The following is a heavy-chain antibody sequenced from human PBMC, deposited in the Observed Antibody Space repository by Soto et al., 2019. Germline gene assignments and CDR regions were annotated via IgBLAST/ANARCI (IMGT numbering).Heavy chain of an antibody. CDR2: ISHDGNFE. J-gene: IGHJ6*02. D-gene: IGHD3-16*01. Sequence: QLQLVESGGNVVQPGRSLRLSCAASGFTFTTYAMHWVRQAPGTGLEWLAIISHDGNFEYYADSVKGRFTISRDDSKNTIYLQMNSLRGDDSGVYFCARGGVMSAALSFGMDVWGQGTTVSVSS. CDR1: GFTFTTYA. V-gene: IGHV3-33*01. CDR3: ARGGVMSAALSFGMDV.